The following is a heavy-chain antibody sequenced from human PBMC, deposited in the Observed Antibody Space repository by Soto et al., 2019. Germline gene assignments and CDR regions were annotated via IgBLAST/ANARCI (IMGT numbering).Heavy chain of an antibody. CDR3: ARGVADHYQYGMDV. J-gene: IGHJ6*02. CDR2: MNGAASST. Sequence: EVQLLESGGGLVQPGGSLRLSCAASGFTLTYAMSWVRQPPGKGLEWVSSMNGAASSTSYADSVKGRFTTSRDNSKNTLDLEMNSLRAEDTAVYYCARGVADHYQYGMDVWGQGTTVIVSS. V-gene: IGHV3-23*01. D-gene: IGHD3-10*01. CDR1: GFTLTYA.